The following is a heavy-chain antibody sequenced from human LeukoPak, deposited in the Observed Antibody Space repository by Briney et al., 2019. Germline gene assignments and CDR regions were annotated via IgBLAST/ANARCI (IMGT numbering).Heavy chain of an antibody. V-gene: IGHV3-23*01. Sequence: PGGSLRLSCAASGVTFSTYAMTWVRQAPGKGLEWVSDISGTGGRTYYADSVKGRFTISRDNSRNTVDLLMNSLRAEDTAIYYCARDVPYYYDSSGYYSPFDCWGQGTLVTVSS. CDR1: GVTFSTYA. CDR3: ARDVPYYYDSSGYYSPFDC. J-gene: IGHJ4*02. D-gene: IGHD3-22*01. CDR2: ISGTGGRT.